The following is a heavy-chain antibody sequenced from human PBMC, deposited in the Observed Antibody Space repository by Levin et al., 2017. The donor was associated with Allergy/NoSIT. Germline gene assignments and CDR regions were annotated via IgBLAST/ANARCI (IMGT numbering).Heavy chain of an antibody. CDR2: IYSGDST. Sequence: GESLKISCATSGFTVSSNYMSWVRQAPGKGLEWVSIIYSGDSTYYANSVKGRFTISRDNSKNTLCLQMNSLRAEDTAVYFCARHFNDYGDYWFDYWGQGTLVTVSS. D-gene: IGHD4-17*01. J-gene: IGHJ4*02. V-gene: IGHV3-53*01. CDR1: GFTVSSNY. CDR3: ARHFNDYGDYWFDY.